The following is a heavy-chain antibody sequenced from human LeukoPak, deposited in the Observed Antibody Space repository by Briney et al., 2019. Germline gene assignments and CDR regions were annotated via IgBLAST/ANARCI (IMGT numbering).Heavy chain of an antibody. CDR2: IYHSGST. CDR3: ARPDIYCSGGSCYPDAFDI. CDR1: GYSISSGYY. J-gene: IGHJ3*02. V-gene: IGHV4-38-2*01. Sequence: ETLSLTCAVSGYSISSGYYWGWIRQPPGMGLEWIGSIYHSGSTYYNPSLKSRVTISVDTSKNQFSLKLSSVTAADTAVYYCARPDIYCSGGSCYPDAFDIWGQGTMVTVSS. D-gene: IGHD2-15*01.